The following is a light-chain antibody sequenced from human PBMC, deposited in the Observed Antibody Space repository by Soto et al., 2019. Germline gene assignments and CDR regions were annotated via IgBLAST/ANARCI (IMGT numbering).Light chain of an antibody. Sequence: QSALTQPASVSGSPGQSITISCTGTSSDVGGYNYVSWYQQHPGKAPKLMIYAVSNRPSGVSNRFSGSKSGNTASLTISGLQAEDEADYYCSSYTSSSTWVFGGGIKLTVL. CDR2: AVS. V-gene: IGLV2-14*01. CDR1: SSDVGGYNY. J-gene: IGLJ3*02. CDR3: SSYTSSSTWV.